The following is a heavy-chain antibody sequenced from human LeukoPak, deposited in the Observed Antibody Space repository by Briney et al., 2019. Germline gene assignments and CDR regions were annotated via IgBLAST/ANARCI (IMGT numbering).Heavy chain of an antibody. CDR3: ARVGEAGGSYEPFDY. CDR1: GFTFSSYS. V-gene: IGHV3-21*01. J-gene: IGHJ4*02. Sequence: GGSLRLSCAASGFTFSSYSMNWVRQAPGKGLEWVSSISSSSSYIYYADSVKGRFTISRDNAKNSLYLQMNSLRAEDTAVYYCARVGEAGGSYEPFDYWGQGTLVTVSS. D-gene: IGHD1-26*01. CDR2: ISSSSSYI.